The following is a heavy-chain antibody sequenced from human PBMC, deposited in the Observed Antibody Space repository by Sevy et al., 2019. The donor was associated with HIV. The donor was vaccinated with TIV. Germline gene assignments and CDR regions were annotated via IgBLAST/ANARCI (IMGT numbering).Heavy chain of an antibody. CDR1: GLTFSSYW. J-gene: IGHJ5*02. D-gene: IGHD6-13*01. V-gene: IGHV3-7*03. CDR3: ARDWAPMYSSRLGAFDP. Sequence: GGSLRLSCAASGLTFSSYWMSWVRQAPGKGLEWVANIKQDGSEKYYVDSVKGRFTISRDNAKNSLYLQMNSLRAEDTAVYYCARDWAPMYSSRLGAFDPWGQGTLVTVSS. CDR2: IKQDGSEK.